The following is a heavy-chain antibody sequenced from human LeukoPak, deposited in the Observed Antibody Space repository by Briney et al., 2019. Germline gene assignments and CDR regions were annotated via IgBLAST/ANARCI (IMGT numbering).Heavy chain of an antibody. CDR3: ARHGRSDYVWGSYRFLDY. J-gene: IGHJ4*02. CDR1: GGSFSGYY. Sequence: SETLSLTCAVYGGSFSGYYWSWIRQPPGKGLEWIGEINHSGGTNYNPSLKSRVTISVDTSKNQFSLKLSSVTAADTAVYYCARHGRSDYVWGSYRFLDYWGQGTLVTVSS. D-gene: IGHD3-16*02. V-gene: IGHV4-34*01. CDR2: INHSGGT.